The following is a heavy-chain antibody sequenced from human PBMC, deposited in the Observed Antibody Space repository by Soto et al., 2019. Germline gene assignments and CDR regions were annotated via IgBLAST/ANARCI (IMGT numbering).Heavy chain of an antibody. CDR3: ARGGSAATTWDALRFDP. V-gene: IGHV1-8*01. CDR2: MNPNSGNT. J-gene: IGHJ5*02. CDR1: GYTFTSYD. Sequence: ASVKVSCKASGYTFTSYDINWVRQATGQGLEWMGWMNPNSGNTGYAQKFQGRVTMTRNTSISTAYMELSSLRSEDTAVYYCARGGSAATTWDALRFDPWGQGTLVTVSS. D-gene: IGHD2-15*01.